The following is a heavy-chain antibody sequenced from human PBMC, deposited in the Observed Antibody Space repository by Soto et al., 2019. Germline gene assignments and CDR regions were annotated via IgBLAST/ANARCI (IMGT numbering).Heavy chain of an antibody. CDR1: GYTFTSYY. CDR2: VNPTSGST. V-gene: IGHV1-46*01. J-gene: IGHJ6*02. D-gene: IGHD2-21*02. Sequence: SVKVSCKASGYTFTSYYIHWVRQAPVQGLEWMGIVNPTSGSTTYAQKFQGRVIMTRDTSTRTVYMELSSLRSEDTAVYYCARGIVVVTAIEDGMDVWGQGTTVTVSS. CDR3: ARGIVVVTAIEDGMDV.